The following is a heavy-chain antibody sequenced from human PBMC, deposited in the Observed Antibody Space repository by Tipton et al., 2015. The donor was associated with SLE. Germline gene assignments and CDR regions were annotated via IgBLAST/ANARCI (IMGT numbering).Heavy chain of an antibody. J-gene: IGHJ6*03. CDR1: GFTFSSYE. D-gene: IGHD2-2*02. Sequence: SLRLSCAASGFTFSSYEMNWVRQAPGKGLEWVSYISSSGSTIYYADSVKGRFTISRDNAKNSLYLQMNSLRAEDTAVYYCATYCSSTSCYNDYYYMDVWGKGTTVTVSS. V-gene: IGHV3-48*03. CDR2: ISSSGSTI. CDR3: ATYCSSTSCYNDYYYMDV.